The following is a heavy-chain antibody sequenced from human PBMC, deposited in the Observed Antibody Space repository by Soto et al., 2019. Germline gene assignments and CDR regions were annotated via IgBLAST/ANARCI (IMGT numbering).Heavy chain of an antibody. CDR2: FDPEDGET. CDR1: GYTLTELS. CDR3: ATVIFRRQWLVRGGFDY. D-gene: IGHD6-19*01. V-gene: IGHV1-24*01. Sequence: ASVKVSCKVSGYTLTELSMHWVRQAPGKGLEWMGGFDPEDGETIYAQKFQGRVTMTEDTSTDTAYMELSSLRSEDTAVYYCATVIFRRQWLVRGGFDYWGQGTLVTVSS. J-gene: IGHJ4*02.